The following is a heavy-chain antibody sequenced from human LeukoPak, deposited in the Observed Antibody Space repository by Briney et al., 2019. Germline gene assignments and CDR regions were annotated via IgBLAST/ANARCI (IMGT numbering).Heavy chain of an antibody. V-gene: IGHV1-2*02. Sequence: PTASVKVSCKASGYTFTSYYMHWVRQAPGQGLEWMGWINPNSGGTNYAQKFQGRVTMTRDTSISTAYMELSRLRSDDTAVYYCARDWSRGSMIVGAMYYFDYWGQGTLVTVSS. D-gene: IGHD1-26*01. CDR3: ARDWSRGSMIVGAMYYFDY. CDR2: INPNSGGT. CDR1: GYTFTSYY. J-gene: IGHJ4*02.